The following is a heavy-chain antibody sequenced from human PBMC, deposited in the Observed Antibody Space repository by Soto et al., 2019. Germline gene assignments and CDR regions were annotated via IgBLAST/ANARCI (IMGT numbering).Heavy chain of an antibody. J-gene: IGHJ6*02. D-gene: IGHD6-13*01. CDR2: IYSGGST. CDR3: ARDFSAAAGNYYYYYGMDV. V-gene: IGHV3-53*01. Sequence: GGSLRLSCAASGFTVSSNYMSWVRQAPGKGLEWVSVIYSGGSTYYADSVKGRFTISRDNSKNTLYLQMNSLRAEDTAVYYCARDFSAAAGNYYYYYGMDVWGQGTTVTVSS. CDR1: GFTVSSNY.